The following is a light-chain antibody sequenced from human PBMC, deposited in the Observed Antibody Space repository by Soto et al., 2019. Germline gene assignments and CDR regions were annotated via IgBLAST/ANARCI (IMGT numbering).Light chain of an antibody. CDR1: SSDVGGYNF. CDR2: EVY. CDR3: GSYAGSNNFV. Sequence: QSALTRPPSASGSPGQSVTISCTGTSSDVGGYNFVSWYQQHPGKAPKLMIYEVYRRASGAPDRFSGSKFGNTASLTVSGFQAEDEADYYCGSYAGSNNFVFGTGTKVTVL. V-gene: IGLV2-8*01. J-gene: IGLJ1*01.